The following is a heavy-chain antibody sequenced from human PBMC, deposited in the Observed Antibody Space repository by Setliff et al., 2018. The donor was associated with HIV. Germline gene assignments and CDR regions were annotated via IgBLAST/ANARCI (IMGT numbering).Heavy chain of an antibody. CDR3: ARRGYSYVERVYYYYMDV. D-gene: IGHD5-18*01. Sequence: PSETLSLTCTVSGGSISSYHWSWIRQPPGKGLEWIGYIDNSGSTNYNPSLKSRVTISVDTSKNQISLKLSSVTAADTAMYYCARRGYSYVERVYYYYMDVWGKGTTVTVSS. CDR2: IDNSGST. J-gene: IGHJ6*03. CDR1: GGSISSYH. V-gene: IGHV4-4*09.